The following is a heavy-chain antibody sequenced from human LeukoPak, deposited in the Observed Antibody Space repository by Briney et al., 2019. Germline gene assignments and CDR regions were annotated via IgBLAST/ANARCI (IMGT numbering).Heavy chain of an antibody. J-gene: IGHJ4*02. Sequence: SETLSLTCTVSGGSISSHYWSWIRQPPGKGLEWIGYIYYSGSTNYNPSLKSRVTISVDTFKNQFSLKLSSVTAADTAVYYCARDSAASYYFDYWGQGTLVTVSS. CDR1: GGSISSHY. CDR3: ARDSAASYYFDY. D-gene: IGHD6-13*01. V-gene: IGHV4-59*11. CDR2: IYYSGST.